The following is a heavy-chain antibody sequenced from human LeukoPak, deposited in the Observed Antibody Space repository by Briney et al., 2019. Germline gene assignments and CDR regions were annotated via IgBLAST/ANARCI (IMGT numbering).Heavy chain of an antibody. D-gene: IGHD6-13*01. CDR2: ITGGGFST. Sequence: PGGSLRLSCAASGFTFSSYAMTWVRQAPGKGLQWVSAITGGGFSTFYADSVKGRFTISRDNSKNTLYLQMNSLRVEDTAVYYCAKFIAAPFYFDYWGQGTLVTVSS. J-gene: IGHJ4*02. V-gene: IGHV3-23*01. CDR3: AKFIAAPFYFDY. CDR1: GFTFSSYA.